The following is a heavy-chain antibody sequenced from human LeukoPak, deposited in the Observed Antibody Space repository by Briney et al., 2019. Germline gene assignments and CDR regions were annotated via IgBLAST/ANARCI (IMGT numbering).Heavy chain of an antibody. V-gene: IGHV3-21*01. CDR2: ISSSSSYI. Sequence: GGSLRLSCAASGFTFSSYGMNWVRQAPGKGLEWVSSISSSSSYIYYADSVKGRFTISRDNAKNSLYLQMNSLRAEDTAVYYCARDGLYCSSTSCYAGGGPYGMDVWGQGTTVTVSS. J-gene: IGHJ6*02. CDR3: ARDGLYCSSTSCYAGGGPYGMDV. D-gene: IGHD2-2*01. CDR1: GFTFSSYG.